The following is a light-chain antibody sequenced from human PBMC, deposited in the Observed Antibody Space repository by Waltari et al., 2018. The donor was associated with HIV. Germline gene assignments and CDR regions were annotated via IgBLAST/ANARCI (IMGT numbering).Light chain of an antibody. CDR1: ISNIGAGYT. CDR3: QSYDSSLSGFVV. CDR2: GNY. Sequence: QSELTQPPSVSGAPGQRVTISCTGSISNIGAGYTVHWYQQLPGTAPKLLVYGNYNRPSGVPDRFSGSKSGTSASLAITGLQAEDEADYYCQSYDSSLSGFVVFGGGTKVTVL. J-gene: IGLJ2*01. V-gene: IGLV1-40*01.